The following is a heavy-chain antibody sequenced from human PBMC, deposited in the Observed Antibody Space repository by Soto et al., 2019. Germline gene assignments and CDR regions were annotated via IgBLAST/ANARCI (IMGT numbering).Heavy chain of an antibody. CDR3: ARDLTYRRYCSGGSCRTGGAFDI. J-gene: IGHJ3*02. CDR1: GFTFSSYS. D-gene: IGHD2-15*01. Sequence: PGGSLRLSCAASGFTFSSYSMNWVRQAPGKGLEWVSYISSSSSTIYYADSVKGRFTISRDNAKNSLYLQMNSLRAEDTAVYYCARDLTYRRYCSGGSCRTGGAFDIWGQGTMVTVSS. CDR2: ISSSSSTI. V-gene: IGHV3-48*04.